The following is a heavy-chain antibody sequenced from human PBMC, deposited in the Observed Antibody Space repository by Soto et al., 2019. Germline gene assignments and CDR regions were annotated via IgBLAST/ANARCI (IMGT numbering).Heavy chain of an antibody. CDR3: ARADGVVPAAEVGYYYYMDV. CDR2: IYYSGST. V-gene: IGHV4-31*03. J-gene: IGHJ6*03. D-gene: IGHD2-2*01. Sequence: SETLSLTCTVSGGSISSGGYYWSWIRQHPGKGLEWIGYIYYSGSTCYNPSLKSRVTISVDTSKNQFSLKLSSVTAADTAVYYCARADGVVPAAEVGYYYYMDVWGKGTTVNVSS. CDR1: GGSISSGGYY.